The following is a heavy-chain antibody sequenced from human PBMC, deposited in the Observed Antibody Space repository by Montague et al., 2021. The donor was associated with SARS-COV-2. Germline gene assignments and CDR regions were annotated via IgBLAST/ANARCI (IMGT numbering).Heavy chain of an antibody. J-gene: IGHJ6*02. CDR1: GFTFDDYA. Sequence: SLSLSFAASGFTFDDYAMHWVRQAPGKGLEWVSGISWNSGSIGYADSVKGRFTISRDNAKNSLYLQMNSLRAEDTALYYCARAAEDIVVVPAAMGPQYYYYGMDVWGQGTTVTVSS. D-gene: IGHD2-2*01. V-gene: IGHV3-9*01. CDR3: ARAAEDIVVVPAAMGPQYYYYGMDV. CDR2: ISWNSGSI.